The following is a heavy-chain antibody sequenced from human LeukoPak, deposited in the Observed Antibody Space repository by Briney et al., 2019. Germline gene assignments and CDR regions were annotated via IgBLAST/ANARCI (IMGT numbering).Heavy chain of an antibody. CDR2: IIPIFGTA. CDR3: ARPYCSSTSCYHDAFDI. D-gene: IGHD2-2*01. V-gene: IGHV1-69*05. J-gene: IGHJ3*02. Sequence: ASVKVSCKASGGTFSSYAISWVRQAPGRGLEWMGGIIPIFGTANYAQKFQGRVTITTDESTSTAYMELSSLRSEDTAVYYCARPYCSSTSCYHDAFDIWGQGTMVTVSS. CDR1: GGTFSSYA.